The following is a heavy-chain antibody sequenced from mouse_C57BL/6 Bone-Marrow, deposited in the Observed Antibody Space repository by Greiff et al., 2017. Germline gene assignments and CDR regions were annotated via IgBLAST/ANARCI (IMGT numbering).Heavy chain of an antibody. CDR2: IDPSDGYT. V-gene: IGHV1-50*01. CDR3: ASERYSNPWYFDV. J-gene: IGHJ1*03. Sequence: VQLQQSGAELVKPGASVKLSCKASGYTFTSYWMQWVKQRPGQGLEWIGEIDPSDGYTNYNQKFKGKATLTADTSSSTAYMPLSSLTSEDYAVYYCASERYSNPWYFDVWGTGTTVTVSS. D-gene: IGHD2-5*01. CDR1: GYTFTSYW.